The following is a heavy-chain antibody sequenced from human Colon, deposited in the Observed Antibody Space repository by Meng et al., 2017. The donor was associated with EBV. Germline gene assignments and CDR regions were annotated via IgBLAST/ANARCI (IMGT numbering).Heavy chain of an antibody. CDR1: GERVSIDRSI. D-gene: IGHD2-15*01. Sequence: VPLRQSVPALVKSLQSLSLTWAIHGERVSIDRSIWNWTKHSPSRGLEWLRRAYYRSQWNIEYADSVKSRIIINPDTSKNQFSLQLNSVTPEDTAMYYCARAAHGRCCDYWGQGALVTVSS. V-gene: IGHV6-1*01. CDR3: ARAAHGRCCDY. J-gene: IGHJ4*02. CDR2: AYYRSQWNI.